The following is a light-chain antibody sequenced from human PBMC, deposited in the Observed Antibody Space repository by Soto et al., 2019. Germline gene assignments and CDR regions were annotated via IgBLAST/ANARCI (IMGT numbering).Light chain of an antibody. CDR2: GAS. CDR3: QQYGSSPPYT. CDR1: QSVSSSY. V-gene: IGKV3-20*01. J-gene: IGKJ2*01. Sequence: EIVLTQSPGTLSLSPGERATLSSRTSQSVSSSYLAWYQQKPGQAPRLLIYGASSKATGIPDSFSGSGSGTDFSLTISRLEPEDFAVYYCQQYGSSPPYTFGQGTKLEIK.